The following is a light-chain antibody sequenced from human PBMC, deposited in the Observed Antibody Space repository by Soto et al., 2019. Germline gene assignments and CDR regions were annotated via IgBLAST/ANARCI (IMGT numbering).Light chain of an antibody. CDR3: AAWDDSLRGGV. V-gene: IGLV1-47*01. Sequence: QSVLTPPPSASGTPGQRVTIPYSGSSSNIGINYVYWYQQLTGKAPKLLIHMNNQRPPGAPDRFSGSKSGATASLAISVPRSEDEADYFCAAWDDSLRGGVFGTGTKVTVL. CDR2: MNN. CDR1: SSNIGINY. J-gene: IGLJ1*01.